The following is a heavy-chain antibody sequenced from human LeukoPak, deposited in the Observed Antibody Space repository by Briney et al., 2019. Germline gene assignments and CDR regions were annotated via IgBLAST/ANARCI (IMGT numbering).Heavy chain of an antibody. CDR3: ARDGDSSGYAQLDY. V-gene: IGHV3-23*01. CDR1: GFTFSSYG. Sequence: GGSLRLSCAASGFTFSSYGMSWVRQASGKGLEWVSGISGSGGSTYYADSMKGRFTISRDNSKNTLYLQMNSLRAEDTAVYYCARDGDSSGYAQLDYWGQGTLVTVSS. CDR2: ISGSGGST. D-gene: IGHD3-22*01. J-gene: IGHJ4*02.